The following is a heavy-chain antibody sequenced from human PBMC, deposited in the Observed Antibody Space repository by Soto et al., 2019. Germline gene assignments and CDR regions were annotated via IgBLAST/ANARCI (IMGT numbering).Heavy chain of an antibody. CDR1: GYSFTSYW. D-gene: IGHD6-13*01. CDR3: ARSYSSSWSENLEPRKNYYGMDV. J-gene: IGHJ6*02. V-gene: IGHV5-51*01. Sequence: GESLKISCKGSGYSFTSYWIGWVRQMPGKGLEWMGIIYPGDSDTRYSPSFQGQVTISADKSISTAYLQWSSLKASDTAMYYCARSYSSSWSENLEPRKNYYGMDVGGQGPTVTVSS. CDR2: IYPGDSDT.